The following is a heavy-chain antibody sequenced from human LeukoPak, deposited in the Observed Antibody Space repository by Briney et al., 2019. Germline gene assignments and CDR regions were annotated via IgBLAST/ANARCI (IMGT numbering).Heavy chain of an antibody. CDR2: INSDGSST. CDR1: GFTFSSYA. J-gene: IGHJ3*02. D-gene: IGHD4-17*01. Sequence: TGGSLRLSCAASGFTFSSYAMSWVRQAPGKGLVWVSRINSDGSSTSYADSVKGRFTISRDNAKNTLYLQMNSLRAEDTAVYYCASDEGDYGDAFDIWGQGTMVTVSS. CDR3: ASDEGDYGDAFDI. V-gene: IGHV3-74*01.